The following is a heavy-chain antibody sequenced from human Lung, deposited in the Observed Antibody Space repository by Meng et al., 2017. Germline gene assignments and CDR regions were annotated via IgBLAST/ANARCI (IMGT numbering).Heavy chain of an antibody. V-gene: IGHV4-38-2*01. J-gene: IGHJ6*02. Sequence: SETLSLTCAVSGYSISTGYNWGWIRQPPGKGLEWIGSIYHSGSTYYNPSLKSRVSISVDTSKNQLSLKLSSVTAADTAVYYCARGAAVTLIFYHGMDVWGQGTTVTVSS. CDR3: ARGAAVTLIFYHGMDV. CDR1: GYSISTGYN. D-gene: IGHD4-17*01. CDR2: IYHSGST.